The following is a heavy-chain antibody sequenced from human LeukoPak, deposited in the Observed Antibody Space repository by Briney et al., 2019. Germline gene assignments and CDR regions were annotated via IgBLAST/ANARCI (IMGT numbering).Heavy chain of an antibody. CDR3: ARRWFDP. CDR1: GGSFSGYY. J-gene: IGHJ5*02. V-gene: IGHV4-34*01. CDR2: INHSGST. Sequence: SETLTLTCAVYGGSFSGYYWSWMRQPPGKGLEWIGEINHSGSTNYNPSLKSRVTISVDTSKNQFSLKLSSVTAADTAVYYCARRWFDPWGQGTLVTVSS.